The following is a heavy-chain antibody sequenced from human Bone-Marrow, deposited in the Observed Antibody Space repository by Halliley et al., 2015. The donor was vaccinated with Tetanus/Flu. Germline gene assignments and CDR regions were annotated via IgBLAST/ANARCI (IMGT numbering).Heavy chain of an antibody. Sequence: GLVKPSGTLSLSCAVSGDFIGSNDWWSWVRQPPGKGLEWIGEIYHSGTTHYNPSLESRVTISVDKSKKQFSLTLRSVTAADTAVYYCARARIGAYEDYWGQGTLVTVSS. V-gene: IGHV4-4*02. CDR3: ARARIGAYEDY. CDR2: IYHSGTT. D-gene: IGHD3-16*01. CDR1: GDFIGSNDW. J-gene: IGHJ4*02.